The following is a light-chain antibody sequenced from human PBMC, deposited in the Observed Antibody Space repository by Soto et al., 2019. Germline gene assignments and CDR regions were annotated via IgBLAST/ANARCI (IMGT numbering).Light chain of an antibody. J-gene: IGKJ1*01. CDR2: GAF. CDR3: QQYGSSPRT. V-gene: IGKV3-20*01. Sequence: EIVMAHSPSTLSWSPVEGATLSCSASQSVCSNLAWCQQKPGQAPRLLIYGAFTGATAIPARFSGSGSGTDFTLTISRLEPEDFAVYFCQQYGSSPRTFGQGTKVDIK. CDR1: QSVCSN.